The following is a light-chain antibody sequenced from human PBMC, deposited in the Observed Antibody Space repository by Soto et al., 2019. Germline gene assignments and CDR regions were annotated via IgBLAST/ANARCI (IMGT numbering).Light chain of an antibody. V-gene: IGKV1-39*01. CDR1: QDISVF. CDR2: AAS. J-gene: IGKJ5*01. Sequence: DIRLTQSPSSLSASVGDRVTITCRASQDISVFLNWYQQKPRRAPKLXXYAASTLQSGVPSRFSGTGSGTHLSFTISSLQTEDFANYDCQQSYGRPTITFGQGTRLEIK. CDR3: QQSYGRPTIT.